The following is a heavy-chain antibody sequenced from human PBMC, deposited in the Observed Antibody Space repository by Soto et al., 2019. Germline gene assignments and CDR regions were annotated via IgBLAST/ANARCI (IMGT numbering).Heavy chain of an antibody. V-gene: IGHV4-39*01. D-gene: IGHD4-17*01. CDR3: ARQVGDYYFDY. J-gene: IGHJ4*02. CDR1: GGSITRRNHY. CDR2: IHHTGAT. Sequence: SETLSLTCTVAGGSITRRNHYWGWVRQPPGKGLEWVASIHHTGATYYNPSLRSRIEMSIDTSKNRFSLSLTSVTAADTAVYFCARQVGDYYFDYWGPGTMVTVSS.